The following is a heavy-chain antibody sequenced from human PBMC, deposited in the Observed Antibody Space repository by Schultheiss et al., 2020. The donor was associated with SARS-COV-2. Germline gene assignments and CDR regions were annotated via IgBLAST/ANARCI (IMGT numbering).Heavy chain of an antibody. V-gene: IGHV3-23*01. Sequence: GGSLRLSCAASGFTFSSYWMHWVRQAPGKGLVWVSAISGRGGSTYYADSVEGRFTISRDNSKNTLYLQMNSLRAEDTAVYYCARDQHWNDVLGYNWFDPWGQGTLVTVSS. D-gene: IGHD1-1*01. CDR2: ISGRGGST. CDR1: GFTFSSYW. J-gene: IGHJ5*02. CDR3: ARDQHWNDVLGYNWFDP.